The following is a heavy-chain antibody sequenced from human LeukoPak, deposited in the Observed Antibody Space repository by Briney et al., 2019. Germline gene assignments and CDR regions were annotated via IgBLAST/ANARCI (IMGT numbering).Heavy chain of an antibody. CDR3: AKDPYDSSGYYFPGAFDI. J-gene: IGHJ3*02. D-gene: IGHD3-22*01. CDR1: GFTFGDFG. CDR2: INWNGGST. V-gene: IGHV3-20*04. Sequence: GGSLRLSCAASGFTFGDFGMSWVRQAPGKGLEWVSGINWNGGSTGYADSVKGRFTISRDNAKNTLYLQMNSLRAEDTAVYYCAKDPYDSSGYYFPGAFDIWGQGTMVTVSS.